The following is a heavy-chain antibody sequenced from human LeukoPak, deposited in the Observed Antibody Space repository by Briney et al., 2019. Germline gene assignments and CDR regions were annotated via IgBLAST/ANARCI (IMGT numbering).Heavy chain of an antibody. V-gene: IGHV4-34*01. J-gene: IGHJ3*02. CDR2: INHSGSI. Sequence: SETLSLTCAVYDGSFSAYYWSWIRQPPGKGLEWIGEINHSGSINYNPSLKSRVTISVDTSKNQFSLKLSSVTAADTALYYCARAGRWEGRPHAFDIWGQGTMVTVSS. CDR1: DGSFSAYY. CDR3: ARAGRWEGRPHAFDI. D-gene: IGHD1-26*01.